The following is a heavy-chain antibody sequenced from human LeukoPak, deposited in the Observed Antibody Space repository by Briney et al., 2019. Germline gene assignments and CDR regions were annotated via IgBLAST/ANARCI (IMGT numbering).Heavy chain of an antibody. CDR2: ISSRSDSK. CDR3: AREDSTSWFLGESYFYYGIDV. Sequence: PGGSLRLSSTTSGFTFSNYSMNWVRQAPGKGLGWVSFISSRSDSKYYADSVEGRFTISRDNAKNSLYLQMNSLRADDTGVYYCAREDSTSWFLGESYFYYGIDVWGQGTTVTVSS. V-gene: IGHV3-48*01. CDR1: GFTFSNYS. D-gene: IGHD6-13*01. J-gene: IGHJ6*02.